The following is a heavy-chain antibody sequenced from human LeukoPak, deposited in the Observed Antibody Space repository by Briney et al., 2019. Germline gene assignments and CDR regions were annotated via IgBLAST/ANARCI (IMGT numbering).Heavy chain of an antibody. CDR2: IYYSGST. Sequence: AETLSLTCTVSGGSISSYCWSWIRQPPGKGLEWIGYIYYSGSTNYNPSLKSRVTISVDTSKNQFSLKLSSVTAADTAVYYCARDHYGGNSFDYWGQGTLVTVSS. D-gene: IGHD4-23*01. CDR3: ARDHYGGNSFDY. V-gene: IGHV4-59*12. CDR1: GGSISSYC. J-gene: IGHJ4*02.